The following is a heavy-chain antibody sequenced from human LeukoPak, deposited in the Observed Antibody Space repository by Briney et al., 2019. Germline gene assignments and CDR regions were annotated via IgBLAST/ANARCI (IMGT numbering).Heavy chain of an antibody. CDR3: ARDEIVGATLDY. J-gene: IGHJ4*02. CDR1: GGPISSSSYY. CDR2: IYYSGST. Sequence: PSETLSLTCTVSGGPISSSSYYWGWIRQPPGKGLEWIGSIYYSGSTYYNPSLKSRVTISVDTSKNQFSLKLSSVTAADAAVYYCARDEIVGATLDYWGQGTLVTVSS. V-gene: IGHV4-39*07. D-gene: IGHD1-26*01.